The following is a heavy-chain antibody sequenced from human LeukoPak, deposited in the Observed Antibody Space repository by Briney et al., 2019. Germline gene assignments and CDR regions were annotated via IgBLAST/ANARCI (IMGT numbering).Heavy chain of an antibody. CDR3: ARDHGSGSYYGGGGWFDP. V-gene: IGHV4-30-2*01. D-gene: IGHD3-10*01. Sequence: SETLSLTCAVSGGSISSGGYSWSWIRQPPGKGLEWIEYIYHSGSTYYNPSLKSRVTISVDRSKNQFSLKLSSVTAADTAVYYCARDHGSGSYYGGGGWFDPWGQGTLVTVSS. CDR2: IYHSGST. CDR1: GGSISSGGYS. J-gene: IGHJ5*02.